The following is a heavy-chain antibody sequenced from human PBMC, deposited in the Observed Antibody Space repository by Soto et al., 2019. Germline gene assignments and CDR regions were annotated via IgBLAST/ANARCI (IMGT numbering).Heavy chain of an antibody. CDR2: INTYNGNT. Sequence: ASVKVSCKASGYTFNSYGVSWVRQAPGQGLEWLGWINTYNGNTNYAQRLQGRVTMTTDTSTTTAYVELRSLRSDDTAVYYCARVVTLGDYVDYWGQGTLVTVSS. D-gene: IGHD2-15*01. CDR3: ARVVTLGDYVDY. V-gene: IGHV1-18*01. J-gene: IGHJ4*02. CDR1: GYTFNSYG.